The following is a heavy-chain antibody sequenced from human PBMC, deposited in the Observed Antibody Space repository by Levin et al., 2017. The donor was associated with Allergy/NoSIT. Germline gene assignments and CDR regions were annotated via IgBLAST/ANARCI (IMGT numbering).Heavy chain of an antibody. J-gene: IGHJ4*02. CDR2: ISYSGDYT. CDR3: AKDDGTAYYSFDS. Sequence: GGSLRLSCAASGFTFSTFAMNWVRQAPGQGLEWVSSISYSGDYTFYADSVRGRFTISRDNSEHTVCLQMNSLRAEDTALYYCAKDDGTAYYSFDSWGQGTLVTVS. V-gene: IGHV3-23*01. CDR1: GFTFSTFA. D-gene: IGHD1-26*01.